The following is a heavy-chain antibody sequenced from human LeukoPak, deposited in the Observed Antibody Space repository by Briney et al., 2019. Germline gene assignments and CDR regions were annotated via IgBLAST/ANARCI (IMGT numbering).Heavy chain of an antibody. CDR1: GSTFSIYS. CDR3: TTDFYDSSGLQY. CDR2: IKSKSDGGTI. Sequence: GGSLRLSCAASGSTFSIYSMNWVRQAPGKGLEWVGRIKSKSDGGTIDYAAPVKGRFTISRDDSKNTVFLQMNSLETEDTAVYYCTTDFYDSSGLQYWGQGTLVTVSS. V-gene: IGHV3-15*07. D-gene: IGHD3-22*01. J-gene: IGHJ4*02.